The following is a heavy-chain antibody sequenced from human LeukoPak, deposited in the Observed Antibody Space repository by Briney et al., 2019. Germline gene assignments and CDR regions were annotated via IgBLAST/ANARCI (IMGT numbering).Heavy chain of an antibody. Sequence: GGSLRLSCAASGFTFSSYAMSWVRQAPGKGLEWVSSISDNGATTYYADSVKGRFTISRDNSKNTLDLQMNSLRGEDTAVYYCAKMWGDGAFDSWGQGTLVTVSS. CDR1: GFTFSSYA. CDR3: AKMWGDGAFDS. V-gene: IGHV3-23*01. D-gene: IGHD3-10*01. CDR2: ISDNGATT. J-gene: IGHJ4*02.